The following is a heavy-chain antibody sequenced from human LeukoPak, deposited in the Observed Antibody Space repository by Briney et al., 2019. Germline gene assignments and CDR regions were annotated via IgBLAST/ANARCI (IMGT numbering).Heavy chain of an antibody. V-gene: IGHV3-23*01. CDR3: AKDLSGYYYNPLGY. Sequence: GGSLRLSCAASGFTFSSYAMSWVRQAPGKGLEWVSAISGSGGSTYYADSVKGRFTISRDNSKNTLYLQMNSLRAEDTAVYYCAKDLSGYYYNPLGYWGQGTLVTVSS. CDR2: ISGSGGST. J-gene: IGHJ4*02. CDR1: GFTFSSYA. D-gene: IGHD3-22*01.